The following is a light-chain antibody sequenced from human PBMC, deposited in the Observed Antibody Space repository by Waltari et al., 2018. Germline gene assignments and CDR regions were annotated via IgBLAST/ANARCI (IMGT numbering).Light chain of an antibody. CDR1: QGISSY. CDR2: KAS. Sequence: DIQLTQSPSSLSASVGDRVTITCRASQGISSYLAWYQQKPGKAPKLLIYKASSLQSGVPSRLSGSGSGTEFTLTISSLQPEDFAVYYCQQRNSYPYSFGQGTKVDIK. CDR3: QQRNSYPYS. J-gene: IGKJ2*03. V-gene: IGKV1-9*01.